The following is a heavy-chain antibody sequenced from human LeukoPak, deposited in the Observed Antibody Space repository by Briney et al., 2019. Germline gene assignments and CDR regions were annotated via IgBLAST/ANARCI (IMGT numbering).Heavy chain of an antibody. J-gene: IGHJ5*02. V-gene: IGHV3-53*01. D-gene: IGHD3-3*01. CDR3: AREARKVGSGLDL. CDR2: IDSGGLT. CDR1: AFPVSSYY. Sequence: PGVSLRLSCAVSAFPVSSYYMTWVRHAPGEGLEWGLIIDSGGLTYYADSVQGRFTISRDESRNALFLHLNSLRHEDTAVYYCAREARKVGSGLDLWGLGTLVTVSS.